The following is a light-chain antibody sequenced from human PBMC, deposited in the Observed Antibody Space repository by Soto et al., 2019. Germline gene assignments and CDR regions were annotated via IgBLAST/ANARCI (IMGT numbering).Light chain of an antibody. CDR1: QSISIL. Sequence: DIHMTQSPSTLSASVGDRVTITCRASQSISILLAWYQQKPGKAPNLLIYKTSSLESGVPSRFSGSGSGTEFTLTISSLQPDDFATYYCQHHNDYSWTFGQGTKVEIK. CDR2: KTS. V-gene: IGKV1-5*03. CDR3: QHHNDYSWT. J-gene: IGKJ1*01.